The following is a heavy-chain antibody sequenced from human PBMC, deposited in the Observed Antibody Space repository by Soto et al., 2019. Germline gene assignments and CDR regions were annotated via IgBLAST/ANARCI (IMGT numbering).Heavy chain of an antibody. CDR2: INPNSGGT. V-gene: IGHV1-2*02. D-gene: IGHD4-17*01. J-gene: IGHJ6*02. Sequence: ASVKVSCKASGYTFTGYYMHWVRQAPGQGLEWMGWINPNSGGTNYAQKFQGRVTMTRDTSISTVYMELSRLRSDDTAVYYCATTGTHYYYYYGMDVWGQGTTVTVSS. CDR1: GYTFTGYY. CDR3: ATTGTHYYYYYGMDV.